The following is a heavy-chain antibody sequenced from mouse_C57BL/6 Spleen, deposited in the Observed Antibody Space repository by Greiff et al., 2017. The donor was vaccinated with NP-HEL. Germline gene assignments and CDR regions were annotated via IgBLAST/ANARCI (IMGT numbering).Heavy chain of an antibody. V-gene: IGHV1-22*01. CDR1: GYTFTDYN. CDR3: AREGYYGSPFDY. CDR2: INPNNGGT. J-gene: IGHJ2*01. D-gene: IGHD1-1*01. Sequence: VQLQQSGPELVKPGASVKMSCKASGYTFTDYNMHWVKQSHGKSLEWIGYINPNNGGTSHNQKFKGKATLTVNKSSSTAYMELRSLTSEDSAVYYCAREGYYGSPFDYWGQGTTLTVSS.